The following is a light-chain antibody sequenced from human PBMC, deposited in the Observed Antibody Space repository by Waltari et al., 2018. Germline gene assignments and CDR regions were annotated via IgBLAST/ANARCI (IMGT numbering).Light chain of an antibody. CDR1: TLPIAD. CDR2: KDT. V-gene: IGLV3-25*03. J-gene: IGLJ2*01. CDR3: QSADITGTPYWF. Sequence: SYELTQPPSVSVSPGQTARITCSGETLPIADSYWYQQRPGQAPMVLIYKDTERPSWIPERFSGSRSGTTVTLTISGVQAEDEAVYYCQSADITGTPYWFFGGGTKLTVV.